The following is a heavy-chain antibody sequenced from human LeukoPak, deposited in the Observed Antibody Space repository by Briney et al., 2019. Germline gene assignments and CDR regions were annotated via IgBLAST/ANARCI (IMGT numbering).Heavy chain of an antibody. V-gene: IGHV3-53*01. D-gene: IGHD3-16*01. Sequence: GGSVRLFCGPCGFTVSSNYMSWVRHAPGKGVVWVSFIYSGGSTFYADSVKGRFTISRDKSKNTLYLQMNTLRAQDTAVYYCARILRGIDYWGQGILVTVSS. CDR2: IYSGGST. J-gene: IGHJ4*02. CDR3: ARILRGIDY. CDR1: GFTVSSNY.